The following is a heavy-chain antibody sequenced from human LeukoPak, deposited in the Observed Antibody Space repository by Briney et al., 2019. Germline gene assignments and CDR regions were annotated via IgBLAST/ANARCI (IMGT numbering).Heavy chain of an antibody. D-gene: IGHD3-22*01. Sequence: PSETLSLTCTVSGGSISSYYWSWIRQPPGKGLEWIGYIYYSGSTNYNPSLKSRVTISVDTSKNQFSLKLSSVTAADTAVYYCVREVVVITTSSDIAFDIWGQGTMVTVSS. CDR1: GGSISSYY. J-gene: IGHJ3*02. CDR3: VREVVVITTSSDIAFDI. V-gene: IGHV4-59*01. CDR2: IYYSGST.